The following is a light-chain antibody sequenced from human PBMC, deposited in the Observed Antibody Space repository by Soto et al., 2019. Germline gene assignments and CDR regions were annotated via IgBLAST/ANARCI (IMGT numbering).Light chain of an antibody. V-gene: IGLV4-69*01. CDR3: QTWGTGIRV. Sequence: QLVLTQSPSASASPRASVKLTCTLSSGHSSYAIAWHQQQPEKGPRYLMKLKSDGSHSKGDGIPDRFSGSSSGAERYLTISSLQSEDGADYYCQTWGTGIRVFGGGTKVTVL. J-gene: IGLJ3*02. CDR1: SGHSSYA. CDR2: LKSDGSH.